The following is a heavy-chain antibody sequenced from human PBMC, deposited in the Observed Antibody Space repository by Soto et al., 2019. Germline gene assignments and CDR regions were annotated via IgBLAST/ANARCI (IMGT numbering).Heavy chain of an antibody. D-gene: IGHD3-22*01. J-gene: IGHJ4*02. CDR3: ARLKYFYDSSGYRHFDY. Sequence: SETLSLTCTVSGDSISSSSYHWGWIRQPPGKGLEWIGTIYYSGSTYYNPSLKSRVTISVDTSKNQFSLKLSSVTAADTAVYYCARLKYFYDSSGYRHFDYWGQGTLVTVSS. V-gene: IGHV4-39*01. CDR2: IYYSGST. CDR1: GDSISSSSYH.